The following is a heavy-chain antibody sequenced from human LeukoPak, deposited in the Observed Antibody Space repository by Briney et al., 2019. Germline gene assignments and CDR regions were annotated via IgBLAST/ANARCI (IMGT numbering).Heavy chain of an antibody. D-gene: IGHD2-15*01. V-gene: IGHV3-23*01. CDR2: ISGSGSST. J-gene: IGHJ4*02. Sequence: GGSLRLSCAASGFTFSSYAMSWVRQAPGKGLEWVSTISGSGSSTYYADSVKGRFTISRDNSKNTLYLQMNSLRAEDTAVYYCAKASVDSPYYFDYWGQGTLVTVSS. CDR3: AKASVDSPYYFDY. CDR1: GFTFSSYA.